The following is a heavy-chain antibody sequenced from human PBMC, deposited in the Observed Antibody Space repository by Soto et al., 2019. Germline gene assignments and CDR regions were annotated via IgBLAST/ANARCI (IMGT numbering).Heavy chain of an antibody. CDR2: VLQSGST. Sequence: PSEPMSLTCSVSGGSISSNTFYWGWIRQTPGRGLEWIGSVLQSGSTYYNASLKSRLSISVDTSKNQFSLRLNSVTAADTAVYYCDAVTAIRTLRDYRGHGVLVT. J-gene: IGHJ4*01. CDR3: DAVTAIRTLRDY. V-gene: IGHV4-39*01. CDR1: GGSISSNTFY. D-gene: IGHD2-21*02.